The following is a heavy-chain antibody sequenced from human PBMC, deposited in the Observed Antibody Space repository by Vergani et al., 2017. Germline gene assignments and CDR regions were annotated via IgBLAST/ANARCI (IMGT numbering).Heavy chain of an antibody. CDR3: ARSLEWLLIDY. Sequence: QLQLQESGSGLVKPSQTLSLTCAVSGGSISSGGYSWSWIRQPPGKGLEWIGYIYYSGSTYYNPSLKSRVTISVDTSKNQFSLKLSSVTAADTAVYYCARSLEWLLIDYWGQGTLVTVSS. V-gene: IGHV4-30-2*05. D-gene: IGHD3-3*01. J-gene: IGHJ4*02. CDR2: IYYSGST. CDR1: GGSISSGGYS.